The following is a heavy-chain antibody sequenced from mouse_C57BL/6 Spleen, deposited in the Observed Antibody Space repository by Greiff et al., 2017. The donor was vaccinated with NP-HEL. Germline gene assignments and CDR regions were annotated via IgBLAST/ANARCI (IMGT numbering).Heavy chain of an antibody. D-gene: IGHD2-4*01. CDR2: IYPGSGNT. CDR1: GYTFTDYY. CDR3: ARSGDYDVFDY. V-gene: IGHV1-76*01. J-gene: IGHJ2*01. Sequence: QVQLKESGAELVRPGASVKLSCKASGYTFTDYYINWVKQRPGQGLEWIARIYPGSGNTYYNEKFKGKATLTAEKSSSTAYMQLSSLTSEDSAVYFCARSGDYDVFDYWGQGTTLTVSS.